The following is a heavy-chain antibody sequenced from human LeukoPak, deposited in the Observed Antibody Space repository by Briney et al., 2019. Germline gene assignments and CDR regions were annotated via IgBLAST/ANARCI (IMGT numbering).Heavy chain of an antibody. CDR2: IRYDGSNK. V-gene: IGHV3-30*02. J-gene: IGHJ4*02. CDR3: AKDGIAVAVWPTKLDY. Sequence: QPGGSLRLSCAASGFTFSSYGMHWVRQAPGKGLEWVAFIRYDGSNKYYADSVKGRFTISRDNSKNTLYLQMNSLRAEDTAVYYCAKDGIAVAVWPTKLDYWGQGTLVTVSS. D-gene: IGHD6-19*01. CDR1: GFTFSSYG.